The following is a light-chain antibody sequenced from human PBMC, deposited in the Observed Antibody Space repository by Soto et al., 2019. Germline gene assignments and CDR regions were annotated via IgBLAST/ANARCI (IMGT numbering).Light chain of an antibody. J-gene: IGKJ4*01. V-gene: IGKV3D-7*01. CDR3: HQDFDLPLT. CDR2: GAS. CDR1: QSLSNTY. Sequence: EIVMTQSPVTLSLSPGDRATLSCRASQSLSNTYTSWYQQKPGQAPRLLIYGASTRATGIPARFSGSGSGTDFTLTISSLQPEDFALYYCHQDFDLPLTFGGGTKVEIK.